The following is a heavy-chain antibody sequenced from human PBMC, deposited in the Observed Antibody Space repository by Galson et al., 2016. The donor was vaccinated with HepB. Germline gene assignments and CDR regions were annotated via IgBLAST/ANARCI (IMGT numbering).Heavy chain of an antibody. CDR2: INYSGST. V-gene: IGHV4-31*03. Sequence: TLSLTCTVSGGSISSDGYYWSWIRQHPGKCLEWIGYINYSGSTYYNPSLKSRVTISVDTSKNQFSLKLSSVTAADTAVFYWARSYCTSNSCLFDNWGQGTLVTVSS. J-gene: IGHJ4*02. CDR3: ARSYCTSNSCLFDN. D-gene: IGHD2-2*01. CDR1: GGSISSDGYY.